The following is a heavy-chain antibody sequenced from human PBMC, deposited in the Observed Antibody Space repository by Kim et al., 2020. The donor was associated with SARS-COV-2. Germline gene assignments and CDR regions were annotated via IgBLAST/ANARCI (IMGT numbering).Heavy chain of an antibody. D-gene: IGHD3-10*01. Sequence: QGSVKGRSTISRENAKNSLYLQMNSLRAGDTAVYYCARAGVYYYYGMDVWGQGTTVTVSS. CDR3: ARAGVYYYYGMDV. V-gene: IGHV3-13*01. J-gene: IGHJ6*02.